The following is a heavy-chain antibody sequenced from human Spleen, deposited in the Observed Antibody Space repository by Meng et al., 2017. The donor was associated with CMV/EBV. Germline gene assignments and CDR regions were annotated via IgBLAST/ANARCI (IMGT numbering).Heavy chain of an antibody. CDR2: ISYDGSNK. CDR3: ARDYTSGYDSVSPLY. J-gene: IGHJ4*02. D-gene: IGHD5-12*01. V-gene: IGHV3-30*04. CDR1: GFTFSSYA. Sequence: GESLKISCAASGFTFSSYAMHWARQAPGKGLEWVAVISYDGSNKYYADSVKGRFTISRDNSKNTLYLQMNSLRAEDTAVYYCARDYTSGYDSVSPLYWGQGTLVTVSS.